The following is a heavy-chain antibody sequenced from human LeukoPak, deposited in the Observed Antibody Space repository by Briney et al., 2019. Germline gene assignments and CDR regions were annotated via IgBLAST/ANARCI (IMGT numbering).Heavy chain of an antibody. Sequence: GGSLRLSCAASGFTFSSYGMHWVRQAPGKGLEWVAVILYDGSNKYYADSVKGRSTISRDNSKNTLYLQMDSLRPEDTAVYYCAKDGWHAPDYYYNYMDVWGKGTAVTVS. J-gene: IGHJ6*03. V-gene: IGHV3-30*18. CDR2: ILYDGSNK. CDR1: GFTFSSYG. CDR3: AKDGWHAPDYYYNYMDV. D-gene: IGHD3-10*01.